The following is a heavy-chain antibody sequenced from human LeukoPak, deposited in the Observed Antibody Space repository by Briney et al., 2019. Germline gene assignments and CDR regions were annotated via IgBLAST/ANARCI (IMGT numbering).Heavy chain of an antibody. D-gene: IGHD2-2*01. J-gene: IGHJ3*01. CDR3: AGRGSSSGTFDV. CDR2: IYTSGGT. Sequence: PSETLSLTCTVSGGSISNLDYYWTWIRQPAGKRLEWIGRIYTSGGTSYNPSLKSRVTMSVDKSKNQFSLNLASLTAADTALYYCAGRGSSSGTFDVWGPGTFVTVSS. V-gene: IGHV4-61*02. CDR1: GGSISNLDYY.